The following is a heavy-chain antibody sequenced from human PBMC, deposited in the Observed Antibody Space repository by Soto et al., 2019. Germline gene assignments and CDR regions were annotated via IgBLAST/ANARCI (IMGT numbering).Heavy chain of an antibody. D-gene: IGHD5-12*01. J-gene: IGHJ5*02. Sequence: QLQLVQSGGEVKKPGASVRVSCEAYGYPFSKYGISWIRQAPGQGLEWMGWIKPDIGNTDYAQKFQGRVTMTTDTSSNTAYMELRSLRSDDTAVYYCATSYDSGFDPWGQGTLVSVSS. V-gene: IGHV1-18*04. CDR2: IKPDIGNT. CDR3: ATSYDSGFDP. CDR1: GYPFSKYG.